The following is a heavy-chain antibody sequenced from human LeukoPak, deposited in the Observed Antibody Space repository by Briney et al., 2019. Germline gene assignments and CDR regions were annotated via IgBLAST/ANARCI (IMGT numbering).Heavy chain of an antibody. Sequence: ASVKVSCKASGYTFTSYGISWVRQAPGQGLEWMGWISAYNGNTNYAQKLQGRVTMTTDTSTSTAYMELRSLRSDDTAVYYCARVQVGATSTEWFDPWGQGTLVTVSS. D-gene: IGHD1-26*01. CDR3: ARVQVGATSTEWFDP. V-gene: IGHV1-18*01. CDR1: GYTFTSYG. CDR2: ISAYNGNT. J-gene: IGHJ5*02.